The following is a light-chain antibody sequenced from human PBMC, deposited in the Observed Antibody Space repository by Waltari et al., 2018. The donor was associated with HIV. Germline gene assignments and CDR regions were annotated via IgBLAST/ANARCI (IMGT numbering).Light chain of an antibody. Sequence: HSALTQPRSVSGSPGQSVTISCTGTSSDIGAYDYVSWFQKFPGRAPKLLIFDVNKRPSGVPDRVSGCKSGDTASLTISGLQPDDESDYFCSSYGGVASYLIFGGGTTLTVL. J-gene: IGLJ2*01. CDR2: DVN. CDR3: SSYGGVASYLI. V-gene: IGLV2-11*01. CDR1: SSDIGAYDY.